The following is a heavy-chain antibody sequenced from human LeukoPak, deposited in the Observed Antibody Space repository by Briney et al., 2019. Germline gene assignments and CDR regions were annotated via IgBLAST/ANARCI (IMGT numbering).Heavy chain of an antibody. CDR2: ISGSGGST. CDR3: ARQSSGIAATDKIDY. V-gene: IGHV3-23*01. Sequence: PGGSLRLSCAASGFTFSSYAMSWVRQAPGKGLEWVSAISGSGGSTYYADSVKGRFTISRDDAKESLYLQMNSLRAEDKAIYYCARQSSGIAATDKIDYWGQGALVTVSS. CDR1: GFTFSSYA. J-gene: IGHJ4*02. D-gene: IGHD6-13*01.